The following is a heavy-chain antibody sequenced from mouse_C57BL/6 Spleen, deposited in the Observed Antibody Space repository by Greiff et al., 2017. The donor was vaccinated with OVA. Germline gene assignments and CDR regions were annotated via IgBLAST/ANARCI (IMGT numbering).Heavy chain of an antibody. CDR2: IDPSDSYT. CDR1: GYTFTSYW. J-gene: IGHJ2*01. V-gene: IGHV1-69*01. Sequence: VQLQQPGAELVMPGASVKLSCKASGYTFTSYWMHWVKQRPGQGLEWIGEIDPSDSYTNYNQKFKGKSTLTVDKSSSTAYMQLSSLTSEDSAVYYCARSTTHGYFDYWGQGTTLTVSS. D-gene: IGHD2-12*01. CDR3: ARSTTHGYFDY.